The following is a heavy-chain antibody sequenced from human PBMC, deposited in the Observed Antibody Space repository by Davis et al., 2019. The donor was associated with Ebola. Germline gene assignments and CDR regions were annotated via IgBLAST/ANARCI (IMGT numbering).Heavy chain of an antibody. V-gene: IGHV3-23*01. J-gene: IGHJ4*02. CDR1: VITFSSYA. Sequence: GESLKISCADSVITFSSYAMTWVRQAPGKGLEWVSAISGSGGTTYYAGSVKGRFSISRDNARNSLYLQMNSLRAEDTAMYYCARGGTGYSYGYEAYWGQGTLVAVSS. CDR3: ARGGTGYSYGYEAY. CDR2: ISGSGGTT. D-gene: IGHD5-18*01.